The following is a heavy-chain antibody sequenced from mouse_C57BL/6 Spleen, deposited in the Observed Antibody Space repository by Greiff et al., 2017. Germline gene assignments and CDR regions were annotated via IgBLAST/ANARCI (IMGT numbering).Heavy chain of an antibody. CDR3: TVYYCNYYAMDY. CDR1: GFTFSNYW. D-gene: IGHD2-1*01. Sequence: DVQLQESGGGLVQPGGSMKLSCVASGFTFSNYWMNWVRQSPEKGLEWVAQISLKSDNYATHYAESVQERFTISRDDSRSSVYLLMNNLSAENTRIYYCTVYYCNYYAMDYWGQGTSVTVSS. CDR2: ISLKSDNYAT. J-gene: IGHJ4*01. V-gene: IGHV6-3*01.